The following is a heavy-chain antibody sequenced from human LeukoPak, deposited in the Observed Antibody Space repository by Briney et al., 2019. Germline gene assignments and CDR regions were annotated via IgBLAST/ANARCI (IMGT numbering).Heavy chain of an antibody. D-gene: IGHD3-3*01. CDR2: IKQDGSEK. CDR3: AREGFLEWLVNIDY. V-gene: IGHV3-7*01. J-gene: IGHJ4*02. CDR1: GFTFSSYW. Sequence: GGSLRLSCAASGFTFSSYWMSWVRQAPGKGLEWVANIKQDGSEKYYVDSVKGRFTISRDNAKNSLYLRMNSLRAEDTAVYYCAREGFLEWLVNIDYWGQGTLVTVSS.